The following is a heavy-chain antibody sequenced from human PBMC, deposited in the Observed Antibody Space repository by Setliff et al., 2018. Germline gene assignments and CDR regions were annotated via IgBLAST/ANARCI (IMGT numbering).Heavy chain of an antibody. CDR3: ARAPSVELVTIRTNSWFTY. J-gene: IGHJ4*02. CDR1: GYTFRNYA. D-gene: IGHD5-18*01. V-gene: IGHV1-18*01. Sequence: WASVKVSCKASGYTFRNYAFAWVRQAPGQGLEWVGWISVYNCDTNYAQKFQGRVTLTTDTSTSTAYMELRSLTSDDSAFYYCARAPSVELVTIRTNSWFTYWGQGTLVTVSS. CDR2: ISVYNCDT.